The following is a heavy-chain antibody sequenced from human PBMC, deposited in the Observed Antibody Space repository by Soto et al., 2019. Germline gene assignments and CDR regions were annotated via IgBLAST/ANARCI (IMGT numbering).Heavy chain of an antibody. CDR2: IYYSGST. D-gene: IGHD4-17*01. V-gene: IGHV4-30-4*01. Sequence: QVQLQESGPGLVKPSQTLSLTCTVSGGSISSGDYYWSWIRQPPGKGLEWIGYIYYSGSTYYNPSLKSRVTISVDTSKNQFSLKLSSVTAADTAVYYCARGRGDYGSQYGMDVWGQGTTVTVSS. J-gene: IGHJ6*02. CDR3: ARGRGDYGSQYGMDV. CDR1: GGSISSGDYY.